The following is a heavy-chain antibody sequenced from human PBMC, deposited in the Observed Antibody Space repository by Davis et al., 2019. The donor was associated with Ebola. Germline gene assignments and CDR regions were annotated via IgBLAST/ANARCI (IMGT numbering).Heavy chain of an antibody. Sequence: ASVKVSCKASGYTFTSYYMHWVRQAPGQGLEWMGIINPSGGSTSYAQKLQGRVTMTTDTSTSTAYMELRSLRSDDTAVYYCARDLYSSSWFDYWGQGTLVTVSS. CDR2: INPSGGST. D-gene: IGHD6-13*01. J-gene: IGHJ4*02. V-gene: IGHV1-46*01. CDR1: GYTFTSYY. CDR3: ARDLYSSSWFDY.